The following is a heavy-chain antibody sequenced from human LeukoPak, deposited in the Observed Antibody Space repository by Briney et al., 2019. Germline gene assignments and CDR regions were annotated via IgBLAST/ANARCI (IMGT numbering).Heavy chain of an antibody. D-gene: IGHD1/OR15-1a*01. V-gene: IGHV1-69*05. CDR1: GVTSTRYA. J-gene: IGHJ5*02. CDR3: ARDRRTLVSPFDP. Sequence: SWLKVSSTVSGVTSTRYAISWVGQARGQGIEWMGWISPIFGTANYAQYFHGRLTITTDESTSTAYMELSSLRSEDTAVYYCARDRRTLVSPFDPWGQGTLVTVSS. CDR2: ISPIFGTA.